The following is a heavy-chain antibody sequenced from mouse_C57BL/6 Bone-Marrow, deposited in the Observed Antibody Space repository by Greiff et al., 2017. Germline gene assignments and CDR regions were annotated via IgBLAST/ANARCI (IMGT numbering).Heavy chain of an antibody. CDR3: ARPLAY. CDR1: GYTFTSYW. Sequence: QVQLQQSGAELVKPGASVKLSCKASGYTFTSYWMQWVKQRPGQGLEWIGEIDPSDSYTNYNQKFKGKATLTVDTSSSTAYMQLSSLTSEDSAVYYCARPLAYWGQGTLVTVSA. CDR2: IDPSDSYT. J-gene: IGHJ3*01. V-gene: IGHV1-50*01.